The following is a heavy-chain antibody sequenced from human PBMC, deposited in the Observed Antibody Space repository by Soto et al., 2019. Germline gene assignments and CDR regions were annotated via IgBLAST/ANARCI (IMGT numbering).Heavy chain of an antibody. CDR1: GFSLSTSGAA. CDR2: IYWDGDK. D-gene: IGHD3-3*01. Sequence: QINLLESGPTLVKPTQPLTLTCTFSGFSLSTSGAAVGWVRQPPGRALVWLALIYWDGDKRYNASLGNRLTITKDTSRNQVVLTLTNVDPADTATYYCAHRATMTIFGLIIDNGIWFDPWGQGTRFIVSS. V-gene: IGHV2-5*02. J-gene: IGHJ5*02. CDR3: AHRATMTIFGLIIDNGIWFDP.